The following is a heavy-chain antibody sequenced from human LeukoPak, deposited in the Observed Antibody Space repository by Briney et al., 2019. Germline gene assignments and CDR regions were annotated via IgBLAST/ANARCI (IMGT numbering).Heavy chain of an antibody. J-gene: IGHJ4*02. CDR3: ARVSSSLTKYYFDY. Sequence: PSETLSLTCAVYGGSFSGYCWSWIRQPPGKGLEWIGEINHSGSTNYNPSLKSRVTISVDTSKNQFSLKLSSVTAADTAVYYCARVSSSLTKYYFDYWGQGTLVTVSS. V-gene: IGHV4-34*01. D-gene: IGHD6-13*01. CDR2: INHSGST. CDR1: GGSFSGYC.